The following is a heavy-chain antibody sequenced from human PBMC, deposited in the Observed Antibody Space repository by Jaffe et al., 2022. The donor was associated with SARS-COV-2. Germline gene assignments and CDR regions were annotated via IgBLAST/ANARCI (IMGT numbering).Heavy chain of an antibody. Sequence: QLQLQESGPGLVKPSETLSLTCTVSDGSFSSGNYYWGWIRQPPGKGLEWIGSIHYSGSTYYNPSLKSRVTISVDASKNQFFLKLNSVTAADTAVYYCARLQDGSGSYLVYWGQGTLVTVSS. CDR3: ARLQDGSGSYLVY. V-gene: IGHV4-39*01. D-gene: IGHD3-10*01. J-gene: IGHJ4*02. CDR2: IHYSGST. CDR1: DGSFSSGNYY.